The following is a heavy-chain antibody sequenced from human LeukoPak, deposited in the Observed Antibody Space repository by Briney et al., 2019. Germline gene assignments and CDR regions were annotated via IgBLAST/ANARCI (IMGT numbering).Heavy chain of an antibody. J-gene: IGHJ4*02. CDR3: ARGEVAMSD. CDR1: GCTFIDYY. CDR2: INPNSGDT. Sequence: AAVRVSCKASGCTFIDYYIHWVRQAPGQGLEWMGWINPNSGDTASAQKFQGRVTLTRDTSTRTAYMELRRLRYDDTAVYYCARGEVAMSDWGQGARVTVSS. D-gene: IGHD5-12*01. V-gene: IGHV1-2*02.